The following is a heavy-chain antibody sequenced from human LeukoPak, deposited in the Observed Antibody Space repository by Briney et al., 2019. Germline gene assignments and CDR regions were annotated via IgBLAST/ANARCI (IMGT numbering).Heavy chain of an antibody. D-gene: IGHD2-15*01. CDR1: GGSLSGYY. Sequence: PSETLSLTCAVYGGSLSGYYWSWIRQPPGKGLEWIGEINHSGITYYNPSLKSRVTISVDTSKNQFSLKLSSVAAADTAVYYCARPRGSPYSWFDPWGQGTLVTVSS. CDR2: INHSGIT. CDR3: ARPRGSPYSWFDP. V-gene: IGHV4-34*01. J-gene: IGHJ5*02.